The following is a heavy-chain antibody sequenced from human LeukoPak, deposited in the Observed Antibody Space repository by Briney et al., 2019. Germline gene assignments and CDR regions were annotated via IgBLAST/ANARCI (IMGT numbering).Heavy chain of an antibody. Sequence: SETLSLTCTVSGGSISTISYYWGWIRQPPGKGLEWIGTIYYSGNTYYNPSVKSRVTISVDTSKSQFSLKLSSVTAADTAVYYCARLILGYSCGQGQPWFDPWGQGTLVTVSS. CDR3: ARLILGYSCGQGQPWFDP. V-gene: IGHV4-39*01. D-gene: IGHD5-18*01. CDR1: GGSISTISYY. J-gene: IGHJ5*02. CDR2: IYYSGNT.